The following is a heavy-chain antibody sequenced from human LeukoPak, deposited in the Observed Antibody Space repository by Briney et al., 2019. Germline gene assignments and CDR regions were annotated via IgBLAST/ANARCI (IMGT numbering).Heavy chain of an antibody. V-gene: IGHV4-39*01. D-gene: IGHD1-26*01. Sequence: PSETLSLTCAVSGASISSSNYYWGWVRQSPGKGLEWIGNIYSSGNTYYNASLKSRVTMYIDTSKNQFSLKLSSVTAADTAMYYCAKSGGYGLIDYWGQGTLVTVSS. CDR1: GASISSSNYY. J-gene: IGHJ4*02. CDR3: AKSGGYGLIDY. CDR2: IYSSGNT.